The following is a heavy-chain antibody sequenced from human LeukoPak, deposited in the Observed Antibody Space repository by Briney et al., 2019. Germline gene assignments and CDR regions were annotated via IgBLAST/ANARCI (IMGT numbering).Heavy chain of an antibody. Sequence: PSETLSLTCAVSGGSISSGGYSWSWIRQPPGTGLEWIGYIYYSGSTYYNPSLKSRVTISVDTSKNQFSLKLSSVTAADTAVYYCACYSSSSDYFDYWGQGTLVTVSS. V-gene: IGHV4-30-4*07. CDR3: ACYSSSSDYFDY. CDR2: IYYSGST. D-gene: IGHD6-6*01. CDR1: GGSISSGGYS. J-gene: IGHJ4*02.